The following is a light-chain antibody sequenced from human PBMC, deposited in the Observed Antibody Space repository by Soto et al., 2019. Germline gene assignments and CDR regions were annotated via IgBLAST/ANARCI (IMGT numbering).Light chain of an antibody. CDR3: AVWDDRLNGEV. J-gene: IGLJ2*01. CDR2: HDD. V-gene: IGLV1-36*01. Sequence: QSVLTQPPSVSEAPRQRVTISCSGSSSNIGNNAVNWYQQLPGKAPKLLIYHDDLLPSGVSDRFSGSKSGTSASLAISGLQSEDEADYHCAVWDDRLNGEVFGGGTKLTVL. CDR1: SSNIGNNA.